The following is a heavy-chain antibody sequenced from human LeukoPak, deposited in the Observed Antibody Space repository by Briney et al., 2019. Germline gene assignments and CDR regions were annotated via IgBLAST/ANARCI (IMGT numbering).Heavy chain of an antibody. J-gene: IGHJ6*04. V-gene: IGHV1-69*05. Sequence: SVKVSCKASGGTFISYAISWVRQAPGQGLEWMGRIIPIFGTANYAQKFQGRVTITTDESTSTAYMELSSLRSEDTAVYYCARDRSSTVGSMDVWGKGTTVTVSS. CDR2: IIPIFGTA. CDR3: ARDRSSTVGSMDV. CDR1: GGTFISYA. D-gene: IGHD2-2*01.